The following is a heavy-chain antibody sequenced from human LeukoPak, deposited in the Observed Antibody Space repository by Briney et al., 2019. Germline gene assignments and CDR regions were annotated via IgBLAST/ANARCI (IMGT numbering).Heavy chain of an antibody. CDR3: ARGRGAVAGTGNTYYFGY. CDR1: GYTFTSYG. J-gene: IGHJ4*02. Sequence: GASVKVSCKASGYTFTSYGISWVRQAPGQGLEWMGWINTNTGNPTYAQGFRGRFVFSLDTSVSTAYVQISSLKAEDTAVYYCARGRGAVAGTGNTYYFGYWGQGTLLTVSS. V-gene: IGHV7-4-1*02. D-gene: IGHD6-19*01. CDR2: INTNTGNP.